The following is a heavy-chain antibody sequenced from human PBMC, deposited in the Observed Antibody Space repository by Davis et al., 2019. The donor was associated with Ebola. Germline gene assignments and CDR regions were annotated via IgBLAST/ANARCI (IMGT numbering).Heavy chain of an antibody. J-gene: IGHJ6*02. D-gene: IGHD3-10*01. CDR2: INAGNGNT. V-gene: IGHV1-3*01. CDR1: GYTFTSYA. CDR3: ARDLGFRELFHYYYGMDV. Sequence: ASVKVSCKASGYTFTSYAMHWVRQAPGQRLEWMGWINAGNGNTKYSQKFQGRVTITRDTSASTAYMELSSLRSEDTAVYYCARDLGFRELFHYYYGMDVWGQGTTVTVSS.